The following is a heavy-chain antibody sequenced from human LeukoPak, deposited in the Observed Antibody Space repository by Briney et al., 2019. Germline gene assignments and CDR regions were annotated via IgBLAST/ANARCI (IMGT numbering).Heavy chain of an antibody. Sequence: GASVKVSCKAFGYSFTGYHLHWVRQAPRQGLEWLGSANPKTGVTNYARKFQGKVTMNRDTSINTVNMELSRLPYDDTAVYYGAREFSSKLEWLAYVTGDDAFDVWGQGTMITVS. V-gene: IGHV1-2*02. J-gene: IGHJ3*01. CDR1: GYSFTGYH. CDR3: AREFSSKLEWLAYVTGDDAFDV. D-gene: IGHD3-3*01. CDR2: ANPKTGVT.